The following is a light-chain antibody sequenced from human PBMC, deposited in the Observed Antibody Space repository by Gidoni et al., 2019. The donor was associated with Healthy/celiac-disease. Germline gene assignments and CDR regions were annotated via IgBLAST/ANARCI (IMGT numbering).Light chain of an antibody. CDR2: EGS. CDR1: SSDVGIYNL. J-gene: IGLJ3*02. Sequence: QSALTQPASVSGSPGQSITISCPGTSSDVGIYNLVSWYHQHPGKAPKRIIYEGSKRPSGVSNRFSGSKSGNTASLTISGLQAEDEADYYCCSDAGSSTLFGGGTKLTVL. V-gene: IGLV2-23*01. CDR3: CSDAGSSTL.